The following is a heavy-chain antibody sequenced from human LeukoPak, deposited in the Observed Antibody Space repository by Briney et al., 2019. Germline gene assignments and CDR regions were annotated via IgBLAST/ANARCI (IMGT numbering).Heavy chain of an antibody. CDR1: GYTLTELS. J-gene: IGHJ4*02. CDR2: FDPEDGET. D-gene: IGHD3-10*01. Sequence: GASVKVSCKVSGYTLTELSMHWVRQAPGKGLEWMGGFDPEDGETIYAQKFQGRVTMTEDTSTDTAYMELSSLRSEDTAVYYCARGTKKLLWFGELPSPPDYWGQGTLVTVSS. V-gene: IGHV1-24*01. CDR3: ARGTKKLLWFGELPSPPDY.